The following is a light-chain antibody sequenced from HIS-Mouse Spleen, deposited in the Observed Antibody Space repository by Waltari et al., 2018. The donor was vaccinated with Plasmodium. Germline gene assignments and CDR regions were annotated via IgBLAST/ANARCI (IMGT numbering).Light chain of an antibody. CDR1: KWAAPY. CDR2: QAS. CDR3: QAWDSSTVV. V-gene: IGLV3-1*01. J-gene: IGLJ2*01. Sequence: SYELPQLHSVSVSPGQTASTTASGDKWAAPYACWYQQKPGQAPVLVIYQASKRPSGIPDRFSGSNSGNTATLTISGTQAMDEADYYCQAWDSSTVVFGGGTKLTVL.